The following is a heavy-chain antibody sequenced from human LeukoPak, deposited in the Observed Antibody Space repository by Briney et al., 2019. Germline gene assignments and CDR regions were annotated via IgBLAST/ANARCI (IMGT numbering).Heavy chain of an antibody. V-gene: IGHV4-59*01. Sequence: PSETLSLTCTVSGGSISSYWSWIRQSPGKGLEWIGYIYFSGTTNYNPSLKSRLTISIDRSRNQFSLKLSSVTAADTAIYYCVCGGSYLTKWGQGTLVTVSS. CDR1: GGSISSY. CDR3: VCGGSYLTK. J-gene: IGHJ4*02. CDR2: IYFSGTT. D-gene: IGHD3-10*01.